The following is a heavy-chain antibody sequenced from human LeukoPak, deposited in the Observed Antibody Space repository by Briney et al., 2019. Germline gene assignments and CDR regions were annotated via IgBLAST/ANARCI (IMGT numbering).Heavy chain of an antibody. J-gene: IGHJ4*02. CDR3: ASPIDGYSSSWYSIDY. CDR1: GFTVSSNY. D-gene: IGHD6-13*01. V-gene: IGHV3-53*01. Sequence: GGSLRLSCAASGFTVSSNYMSWVRQAPGKGLEWVSVIYGGGSTYYADSVKGRFTISRDNSKNTLYLQMNSLRAEDTAVYYCASPIDGYSSSWYSIDYWGQGTLVTVSS. CDR2: IYGGGST.